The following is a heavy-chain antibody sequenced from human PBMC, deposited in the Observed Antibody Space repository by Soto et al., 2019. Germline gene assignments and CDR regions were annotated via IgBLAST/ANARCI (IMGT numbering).Heavy chain of an antibody. Sequence: PGGSLRLSCAASGFTFSSYWMHWVRQAPGKGLVWVSRINRDGSSTNYADSVKGRFTISRDNAKNTLYLQMNSLRAEDTAVYYCARGCSNGSCFGSFWGQGTLVTVS. CDR1: GFTFSSYW. V-gene: IGHV3-74*01. CDR3: ARGCSNGSCFGSF. D-gene: IGHD2-8*01. J-gene: IGHJ4*02. CDR2: INRDGSST.